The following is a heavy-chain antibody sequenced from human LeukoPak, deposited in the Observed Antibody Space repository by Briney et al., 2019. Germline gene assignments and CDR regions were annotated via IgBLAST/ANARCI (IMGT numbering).Heavy chain of an antibody. V-gene: IGHV3-21*01. J-gene: IGHJ3*02. CDR2: ITSSSTYI. CDR1: GFTFSSYS. CDR3: ARDLHSGSYEDAFDI. Sequence: GGSLRLSCAASGFTFSSYSMNWVRQAPGKGLEWVSSITSSSTYIYYADSVKGRFTISRDNAENSLYLQMNSLRAEDTAVYYCARDLHSGSYEDAFDIWGQGTMATVSS. D-gene: IGHD1-26*01.